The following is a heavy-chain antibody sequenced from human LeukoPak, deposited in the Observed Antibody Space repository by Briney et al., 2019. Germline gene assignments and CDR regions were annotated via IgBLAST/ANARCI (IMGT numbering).Heavy chain of an antibody. J-gene: IGHJ3*01. D-gene: IGHD3-10*01. CDR2: IYPGDSDT. CDR1: GYTFTTYW. CDR3: ARGLSEAGTTNAFDV. Sequence: GESLKISCYGSGYTFTTYWIGWVRQMPGKGLEWMGIIYPGDSDTRYSPSFRGQVTISADTSISTTYLQSSSLKASDTAIYFCARGLSEAGTTNAFDVWGQGTMVTVSS. V-gene: IGHV5-51*01.